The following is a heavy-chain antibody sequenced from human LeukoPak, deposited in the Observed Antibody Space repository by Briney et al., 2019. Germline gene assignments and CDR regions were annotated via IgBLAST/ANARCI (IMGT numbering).Heavy chain of an antibody. CDR1: GFTFGDYA. Sequence: SLRLSCAASGFTFGDYAMHWVRQAPGKGLEWVSGISWNSGTIGYADSVKGRFTISRDSAKNSLYLQMNSLRAEDTALYYCSKDIGVTTSDYFDYWGQGALVTVSS. J-gene: IGHJ4*02. CDR2: ISWNSGTI. V-gene: IGHV3-9*01. CDR3: SKDIGVTTSDYFDY. D-gene: IGHD2/OR15-2a*01.